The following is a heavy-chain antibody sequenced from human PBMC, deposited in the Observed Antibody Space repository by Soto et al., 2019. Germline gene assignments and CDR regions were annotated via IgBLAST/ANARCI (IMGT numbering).Heavy chain of an antibody. D-gene: IGHD3-22*01. J-gene: IGHJ5*02. V-gene: IGHV4-39*02. CDR1: GDSISNSRFY. Sequence: SETLSLTCSVSGDSISNSRFYWAWIRQPPGEGLEWNGSIYHTGNAYYNPSLKSRVTISVDTPKNHFSLKLTSVTAADAALYYCARDFFDSSDYTTNWFDPWGQGTLVTVSS. CDR3: ARDFFDSSDYTTNWFDP. CDR2: IYHTGNA.